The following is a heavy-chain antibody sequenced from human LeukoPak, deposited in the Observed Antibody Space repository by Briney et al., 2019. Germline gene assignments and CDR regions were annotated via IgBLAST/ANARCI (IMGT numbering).Heavy chain of an antibody. Sequence: GGSLRLSCAASGFTFSSCAMSWVRQAPGKGLEWVSTISGSGGSTYYADSVKGRFTVSRDNSKSTLYLQMNSLRAEDTAVYYCAKRGTTVTTGGSYGMDVWGQGTTVTVSS. V-gene: IGHV3-23*01. CDR2: ISGSGGST. J-gene: IGHJ6*02. D-gene: IGHD4-17*01. CDR1: GFTFSSCA. CDR3: AKRGTTVTTGGSYGMDV.